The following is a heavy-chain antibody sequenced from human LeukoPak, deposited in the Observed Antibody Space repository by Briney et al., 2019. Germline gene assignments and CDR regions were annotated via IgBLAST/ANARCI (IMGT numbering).Heavy chain of an antibody. J-gene: IGHJ6*02. CDR3: ARTGGMDV. CDR2: IKQDGSEK. D-gene: IGHD3-10*01. V-gene: IGHV3-7*03. CDR1: GFTFSSYG. Sequence: PGVSLRLSCAASGFTFSSYGMHWVRQAPGKGLEWVANIKQDGSEKNYVDSVKGRFTISRDNAKNSLYLQMNSLRAEDTAVYYCARTGGMDVWGQGTTVTVSS.